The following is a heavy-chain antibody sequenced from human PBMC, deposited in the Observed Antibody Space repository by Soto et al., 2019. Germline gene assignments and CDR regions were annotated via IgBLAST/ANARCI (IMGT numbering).Heavy chain of an antibody. J-gene: IGHJ5*02. CDR3: ARVVRGVVNWFDH. D-gene: IGHD3-10*01. Sequence: XSVKVSCKTSVDTFTNFGLSWVRQAPGQGLEWMGWIATYNSNRNLAQRFQGRLTLTTDTSTSTAYMELKSLGYDDTAIYYCARVVRGVVNWFDHWGQGTLVTVSS. CDR1: VDTFTNFG. V-gene: IGHV1-18*01. CDR2: IATYNSNR.